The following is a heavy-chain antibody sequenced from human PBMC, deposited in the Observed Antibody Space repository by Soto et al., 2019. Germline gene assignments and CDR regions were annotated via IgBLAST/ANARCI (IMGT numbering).Heavy chain of an antibody. CDR1: GYTFTGYY. J-gene: IGHJ6*02. CDR2: INPNSGGT. D-gene: IGHD3-10*01. CDR3: ARSYGSGSPDYYYYYGMDV. V-gene: IGHV1-2*04. Sequence: GASVKVSCKASGYTFTGYYMHWVRQAPGQGLEWMGWINPNSGGTNYAQKFQGWVTMTRDTSISTAYMELSRLRSDDTAVYYCARSYGSGSPDYYYYYGMDVWGQGTTVTVSS.